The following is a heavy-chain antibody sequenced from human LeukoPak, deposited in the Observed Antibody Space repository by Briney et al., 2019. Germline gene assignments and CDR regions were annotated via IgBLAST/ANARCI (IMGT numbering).Heavy chain of an antibody. CDR2: ISAYNGNT. V-gene: IGHV1-18*01. Sequence: ASVKVSCKASGYTFTSYGISWVRQAPGQGLEWMGWISAYNGNTNYAQKLQGRVTMTTDTSASTAYMELRSLRSDDTAVYYCARVLLEDIVLGADYWGQGTLVTVSS. J-gene: IGHJ4*02. D-gene: IGHD2-8*02. CDR1: GYTFTSYG. CDR3: ARVLLEDIVLGADY.